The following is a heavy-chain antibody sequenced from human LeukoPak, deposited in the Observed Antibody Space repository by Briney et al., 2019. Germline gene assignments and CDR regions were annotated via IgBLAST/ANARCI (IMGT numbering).Heavy chain of an antibody. Sequence: GASVKVSCKASGYTFTGYYLHWVRQAPGQGLEWMGIINPTIGTTNYAQKFQGRVTMTRDMSTSTFYMEVSSLRSEDTAVYYCARDPNDGHNGNFDYWGQGTLVTVSS. J-gene: IGHJ4*02. D-gene: IGHD5-24*01. CDR1: GYTFTGYY. V-gene: IGHV1-46*01. CDR2: INPTIGTT. CDR3: ARDPNDGHNGNFDY.